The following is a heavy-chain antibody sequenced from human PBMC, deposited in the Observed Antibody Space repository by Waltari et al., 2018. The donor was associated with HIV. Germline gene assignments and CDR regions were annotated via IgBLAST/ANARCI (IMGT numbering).Heavy chain of an antibody. D-gene: IGHD3-3*01. V-gene: IGHV3-23*01. CDR2: ISGSGGST. CDR1: GFTFSSYA. Sequence: EVQLLESGGGLVQPGGSLRLSCAASGFTFSSYAMSWVRQAPGRGVGWGSAISGSGGSTDYADSVKGRFTISRDNSKNTLYLQMNSLRAEDTAVYYCAKGHYDFWSGSYYYGMDVWGQGTTVTVSS. J-gene: IGHJ6*02. CDR3: AKGHYDFWSGSYYYGMDV.